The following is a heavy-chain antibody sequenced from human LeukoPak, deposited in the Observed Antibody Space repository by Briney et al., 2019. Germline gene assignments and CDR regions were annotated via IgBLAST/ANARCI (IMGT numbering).Heavy chain of an antibody. J-gene: IGHJ4*02. Sequence: GGSLRLSCAASGFTFSSHWMSWVRQAPGKGLEWVANIKQDGSEKYYVESVKRRFTISRDNAKNSLYLQMNSLRAEDTAVYYCARGPLIWGRLTFYFDYWGQGTLVTVSS. CDR2: IKQDGSEK. CDR1: GFTFSSHW. V-gene: IGHV3-7*01. CDR3: ARGPLIWGRLTFYFDY. D-gene: IGHD3-10*01.